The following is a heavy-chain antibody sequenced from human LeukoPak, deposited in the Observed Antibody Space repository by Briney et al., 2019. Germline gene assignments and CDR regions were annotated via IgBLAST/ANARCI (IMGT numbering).Heavy chain of an antibody. CDR3: ASYTEGWFDP. J-gene: IGHJ5*02. Sequence: SETLSLTCSLSGGSITNYYWSWIRQPPGKGLEWIGYIYSSGSTNYNPSLKSRVTISVDTSKNQFSLKLSSVTAADTTVYYCASYTEGWFDPWGQGTLVTVSS. V-gene: IGHV4-4*09. D-gene: IGHD2-2*02. CDR2: IYSSGST. CDR1: GGSITNYY.